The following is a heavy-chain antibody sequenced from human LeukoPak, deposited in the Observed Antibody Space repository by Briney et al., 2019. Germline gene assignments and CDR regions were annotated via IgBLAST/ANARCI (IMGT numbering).Heavy chain of an antibody. V-gene: IGHV3-21*01. Sequence: GGSLRLSCAASGFTFSSYEMNWVRQAPGKGLDWVSSITSSSSYIYYADSVKGRFTISRGNARNSLYLQMNSLRAEDTAVYYCARDPFGGNWNTEGFDYWGQGTLVTVSS. CDR1: GFTFSSYE. D-gene: IGHD1/OR15-1a*01. CDR2: ITSSSSYI. CDR3: ARDPFGGNWNTEGFDY. J-gene: IGHJ4*02.